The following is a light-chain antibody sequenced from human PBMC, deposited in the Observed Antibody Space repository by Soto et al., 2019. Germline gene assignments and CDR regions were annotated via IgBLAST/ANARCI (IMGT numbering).Light chain of an antibody. V-gene: IGLV2-8*01. CDR3: SSSAGSNTFVV. CDR1: SSDVGGYNY. J-gene: IGLJ2*01. Sequence: QSALTQPPSASGSPGQSVTISCTGTSSDVGGYNYVSWYQQHPGTAPRLMIYEVSKRPSGVPDRFSGSKSGNTASLTVSGLQAEYEADYYCSSSAGSNTFVVFGGGTKLTVL. CDR2: EVS.